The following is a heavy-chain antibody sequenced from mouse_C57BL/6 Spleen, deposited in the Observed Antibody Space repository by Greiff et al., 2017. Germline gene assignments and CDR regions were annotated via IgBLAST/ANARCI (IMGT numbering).Heavy chain of an antibody. Sequence: VQLQQSGPELVKPGASVKIPCKASGYTFTDYNMAWVKQSHGKSLEWIGDIKPNNGGTIYNQKFKGKATLTVDKSSSTAYMERRSLTSEDTAVYYCARRSNSWFAYWGQGPLVTVSA. D-gene: IGHD2-5*01. CDR2: IKPNNGGT. V-gene: IGHV1-18*01. CDR1: GYTFTDYN. CDR3: ARRSNSWFAY. J-gene: IGHJ3*01.